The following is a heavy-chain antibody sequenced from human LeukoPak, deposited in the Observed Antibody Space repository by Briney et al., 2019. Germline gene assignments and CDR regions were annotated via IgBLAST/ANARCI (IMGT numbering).Heavy chain of an antibody. J-gene: IGHJ4*02. CDR2: IYSGGST. CDR1: GITFSPYD. Sequence: GGSLRLSCAASGITFSPYDMYWVRQAPGKGLEWVSVIYSGGSTYYADSVKGRFTISRDNSKNTLYLQMNSLRAEDTAVYYCARSSGYYYLYDYWGQGTLVTVSS. V-gene: IGHV3-53*01. D-gene: IGHD3-22*01. CDR3: ARSSGYYYLYDY.